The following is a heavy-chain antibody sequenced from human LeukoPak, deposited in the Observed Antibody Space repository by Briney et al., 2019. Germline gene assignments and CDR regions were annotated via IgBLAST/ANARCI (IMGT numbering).Heavy chain of an antibody. V-gene: IGHV1-69*06. Sequence: SVKVSCKASGGTFSSYAISWVRQAPGQGLEWMGGIIPIFGTANYAQKFQGRVTITADKSTSTAYMELRSLRSDDTAVYYCAREGVGATGFDYWGQGTLVTVSS. J-gene: IGHJ4*02. CDR2: IIPIFGTA. CDR1: GGTFSSYA. CDR3: AREGVGATGFDY. D-gene: IGHD1-26*01.